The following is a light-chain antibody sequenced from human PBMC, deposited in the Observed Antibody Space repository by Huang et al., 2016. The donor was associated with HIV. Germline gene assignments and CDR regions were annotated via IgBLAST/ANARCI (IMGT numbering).Light chain of an antibody. CDR1: QTISSSY. CDR3: QQYGSSSWT. V-gene: IGKV3-20*01. CDR2: GAS. J-gene: IGKJ1*01. Sequence: EIVLTQSPGTLSLSPGERATLSCRAGQTISSSYLAWYQHKPGQAPRLLIYGASSRATGIPDRFSGSWSGTDFTLTISRLDPEDFAVYYCQQYGSSSWTFGQGTKVEIK.